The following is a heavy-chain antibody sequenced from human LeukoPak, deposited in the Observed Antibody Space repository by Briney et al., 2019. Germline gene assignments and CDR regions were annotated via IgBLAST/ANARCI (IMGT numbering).Heavy chain of an antibody. CDR1: GASISSYY. CDR2: IYYSGST. D-gene: IGHD2-8*01. V-gene: IGHV4-59*08. CDR3: ARQMYLGGMDV. Sequence: SETLSLTCTVSGASISSYYWSWIRQPPGKGLEWIGYIYYSGSTNYNPSLKSRVTISVDTSKNHFSLKLSSVTAADTAVYYCARQMYLGGMDVWGQGPRSPSP. J-gene: IGHJ6*02.